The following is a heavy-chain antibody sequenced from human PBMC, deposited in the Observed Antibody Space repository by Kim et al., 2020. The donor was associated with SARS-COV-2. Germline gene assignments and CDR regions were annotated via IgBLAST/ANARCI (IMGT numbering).Heavy chain of an antibody. Sequence: SVKVSCKASGGTFSSYAISWVRQAPGQGLEWMGRIIPILGIANYAQKFQGRVTITADKSTSTAYMELSSLRSEDTAVYYCARDGGYNWNNYVRRMDVWGQGTTVTVSS. D-gene: IGHD1-20*01. CDR2: IIPILGIA. J-gene: IGHJ6*02. CDR1: GGTFSSYA. V-gene: IGHV1-69*04. CDR3: ARDGGYNWNNYVRRMDV.